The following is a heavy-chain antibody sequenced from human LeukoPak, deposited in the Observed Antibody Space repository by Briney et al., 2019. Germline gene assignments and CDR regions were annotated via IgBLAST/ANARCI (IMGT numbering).Heavy chain of an antibody. J-gene: IGHJ5*02. Sequence: ASVKVSCKASGYTFTGYYMHWVRQAPGQGLEWMGWINANSGGTNYAQKFQGWVTMTRDTSISTAYMELSRLRSDDTAVYYCARELYYYDSSGYPLNWFDPWGQGTLVTVSS. D-gene: IGHD3-22*01. CDR1: GYTFTGYY. CDR2: INANSGGT. V-gene: IGHV1-2*04. CDR3: ARELYYYDSSGYPLNWFDP.